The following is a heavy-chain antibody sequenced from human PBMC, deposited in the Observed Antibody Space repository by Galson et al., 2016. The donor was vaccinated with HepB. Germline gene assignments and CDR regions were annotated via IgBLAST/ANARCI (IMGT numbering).Heavy chain of an antibody. CDR3: ASEAPILAPTLDY. V-gene: IGHV3-33*01. CDR2: IRVDGSNK. D-gene: IGHD2/OR15-2a*01. J-gene: IGHJ4*02. Sequence: SLRLSCAASGFTFSRSGMHWVRQAPGKGLEWVAVIRVDGSNKYYADSVKGRFTISRDNSKNTLYLQMNSLRAEDTAVYYCASEAPILAPTLDYWGQGTLVTVSS. CDR1: GFTFSRSG.